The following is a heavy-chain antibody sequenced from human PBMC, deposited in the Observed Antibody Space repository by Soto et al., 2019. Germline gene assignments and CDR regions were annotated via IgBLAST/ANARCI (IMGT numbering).Heavy chain of an antibody. J-gene: IGHJ4*02. CDR2: IYYSGST. V-gene: IGHV4-30-4*01. CDR1: GGSISGGDYY. CDR3: ARDGGYSGSRYRSFDY. D-gene: IGHD1-26*01. Sequence: SETLSLTCTVSGGSISGGDYYWSWIRQPPGKGLEWIGYIYYSGSTYYNPSLKSRVTISVDTSKNQFSLQLNSVTPEDTAVYYCARDGGYSGSRYRSFDYWGQGTLVTVSS.